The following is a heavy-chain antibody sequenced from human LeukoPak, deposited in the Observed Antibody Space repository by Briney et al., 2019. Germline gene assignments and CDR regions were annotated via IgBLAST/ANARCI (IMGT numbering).Heavy chain of an antibody. V-gene: IGHV1-2*06. D-gene: IGHD2-15*01. CDR1: GYTFTGYY. CDR3: ATPVLGYCSGGSCYRDYFDY. CDR2: INPNSGGT. Sequence: ASVKVSCKASGYTFTGYYMHWVRQAPGQGLEWMGRINPNSGGTNYARKFQGRVTMTRDTSISTAYMELSRLRSDDTAVYYCATPVLGYCSGGSCYRDYFDYWGQGTLVTVSS. J-gene: IGHJ4*02.